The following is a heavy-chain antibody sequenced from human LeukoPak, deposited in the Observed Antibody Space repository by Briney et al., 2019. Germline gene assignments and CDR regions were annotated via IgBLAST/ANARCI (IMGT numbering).Heavy chain of an antibody. Sequence: SETLSLTCAVYGGSFSGYYWSWIRQPPGEGLEWIGEINHSGSTNYNPSLKSRVTISVDTSKNQFSLKLSSVTAADTAVYYCARGSFKYYYDSSGYYLRYFDYWGQGTLVTVSS. D-gene: IGHD3-22*01. J-gene: IGHJ4*02. CDR3: ARGSFKYYYDSSGYYLRYFDY. V-gene: IGHV4-34*01. CDR2: INHSGST. CDR1: GGSFSGYY.